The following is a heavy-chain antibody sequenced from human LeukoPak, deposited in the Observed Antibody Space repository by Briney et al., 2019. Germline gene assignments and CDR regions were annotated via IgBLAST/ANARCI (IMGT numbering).Heavy chain of an antibody. D-gene: IGHD3-10*01. J-gene: IGHJ4*02. Sequence: PSETLSLTCAVYGGSFSGYYWSWIRQPPGKGLEWIGEINHSGSTNYNPSLKSRVTISVDTSKNQFSLKLSSVTAADTAVYYCARPGITSIDYWGQGTLVTVSS. CDR2: INHSGST. CDR3: ARPGITSIDY. CDR1: GGSFSGYY. V-gene: IGHV4-34*01.